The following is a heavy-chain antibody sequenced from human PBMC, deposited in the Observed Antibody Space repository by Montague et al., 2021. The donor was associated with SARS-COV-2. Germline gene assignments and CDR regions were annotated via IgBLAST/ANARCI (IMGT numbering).Heavy chain of an antibody. CDR2: IRGDGYT. D-gene: IGHD2-15*01. J-gene: IGHJ6*02. CDR3: AKDIKGSAPLKGYYGMDV. V-gene: IGHV3-43*02. CDR1: GFTFHDYG. Sequence: SLRLSCAASGFTFHDYGMHWVRQAPGKGLEWVSLIRGDGYTYYPDSVKGRFTISRDNSKNSLYLHMNSLRSEDTAVYFCAKDIKGSAPLKGYYGMDVWGQGTTVIVSS.